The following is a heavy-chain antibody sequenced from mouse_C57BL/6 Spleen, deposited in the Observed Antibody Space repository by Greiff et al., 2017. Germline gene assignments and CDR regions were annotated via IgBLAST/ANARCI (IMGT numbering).Heavy chain of an antibody. V-gene: IGHV1-82*01. CDR3: ARADYYGSSYDRYFDV. Sequence: QVQLQQSGPELVKPGASVKISCKASGYAFSSSWMNWVKQRPGKGLEWIGRIYPGDGDTNYNGKFKGKATLTADKSSSTAYMQLSSLTSEDSAVYFCARADYYGSSYDRYFDVWGTGTTVTVSS. J-gene: IGHJ1*03. CDR2: IYPGDGDT. D-gene: IGHD1-1*01. CDR1: GYAFSSSW.